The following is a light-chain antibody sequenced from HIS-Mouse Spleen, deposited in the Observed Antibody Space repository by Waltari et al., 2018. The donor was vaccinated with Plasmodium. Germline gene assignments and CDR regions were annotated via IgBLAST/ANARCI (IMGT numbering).Light chain of an antibody. V-gene: IGLV3-25*03. CDR1: ELPKQS. CDR3: QSADSSGTYRV. Sequence: SYELTQPPSVSVSPGQTARITCSGDELPKQSAYWYQQKPGQAPVLGIYKDSERHSGIPERFSGSSSGTTVTLNISGVQAEDEADYYCQSADSSGTYRVFGGGTKLTVL. J-gene: IGLJ2*01. CDR2: KDS.